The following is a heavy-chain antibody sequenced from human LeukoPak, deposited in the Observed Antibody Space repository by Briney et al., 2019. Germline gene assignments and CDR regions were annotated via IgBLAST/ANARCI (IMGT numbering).Heavy chain of an antibody. CDR1: GFTFSNYW. J-gene: IGHJ4*02. CDR3: ARDFRFLDDY. D-gene: IGHD3-3*01. Sequence: PGGSLRLSCAASGFTFSNYWMHWVRQAPGKGLVWVSRIYNDGSSTSYADSVKGRFTISRDNAKSTLYLQMNSLRAEDTAVYYCARDFRFLDDYWGQGTLVTVSS. CDR2: IYNDGSST. V-gene: IGHV3-74*01.